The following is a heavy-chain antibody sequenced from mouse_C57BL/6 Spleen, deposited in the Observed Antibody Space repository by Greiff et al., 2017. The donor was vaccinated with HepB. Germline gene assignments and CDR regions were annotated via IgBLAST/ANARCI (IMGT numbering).Heavy chain of an antibody. Sequence: EVHLVESGGGLVKPGGSLKLSCAASGFTFSSYTMSWVRQTPEKRLEWVATISGGGGNTYYPDSVKGRFTISRDNAKNTLYLQMSSLRSEDTALYYCARHYDYDGIMDYWGQGTSVTVSS. D-gene: IGHD2-4*01. V-gene: IGHV5-9*01. J-gene: IGHJ4*01. CDR1: GFTFSSYT. CDR3: ARHYDYDGIMDY. CDR2: ISGGGGNT.